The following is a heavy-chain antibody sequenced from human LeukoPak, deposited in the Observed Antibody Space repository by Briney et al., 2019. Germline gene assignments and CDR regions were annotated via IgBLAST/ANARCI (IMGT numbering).Heavy chain of an antibody. CDR3: AKDWIQFNRVFDCFDS. J-gene: IGHJ4*02. Sequence: GGSLRLSCATSGFPFETNAMSWVRQAPGKGLEWVATIGNTETFYADSVTGRFTISRDNSKNTVNLQMNRLRDEDTAIYYCAKDWIQFNRVFDCFDSWGQGTLVTVSS. D-gene: IGHD5-18*01. CDR1: GFPFETNA. CDR2: IGNTET. V-gene: IGHV3-23*01.